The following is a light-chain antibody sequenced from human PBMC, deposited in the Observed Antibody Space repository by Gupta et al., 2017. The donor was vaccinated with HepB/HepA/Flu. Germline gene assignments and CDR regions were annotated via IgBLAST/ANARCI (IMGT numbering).Light chain of an antibody. CDR3: QQDENLPT. Sequence: PGERVTLSCRASQSVSSSYLTWYQQKPGQAPRLLIYGASTRATSIPARFSGSGSGTDFTLTISSLKPEDFAVYYCQQDENLPTFGQGTKVEIK. CDR2: GAS. V-gene: IGKV3-7*01. CDR1: QSVSSSY. J-gene: IGKJ1*01.